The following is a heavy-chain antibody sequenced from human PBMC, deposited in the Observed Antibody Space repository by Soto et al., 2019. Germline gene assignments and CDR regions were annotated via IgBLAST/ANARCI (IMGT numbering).Heavy chain of an antibody. D-gene: IGHD3-22*01. J-gene: IGHJ5*02. CDR2: IIPISDTT. CDR1: GGTFSSYA. Sequence: ASVKVSCKASGGTFSSYAISWVRQAPGQGLEWMGGIIPISDTTNYAQKFQGRVTITADESTSTAYMELSSLRSEDTAVYYCARDPYYYDTGGYPSRYNWFDPWGQGTLVTVSS. CDR3: ARDPYYYDTGGYPSRYNWFDP. V-gene: IGHV1-69*13.